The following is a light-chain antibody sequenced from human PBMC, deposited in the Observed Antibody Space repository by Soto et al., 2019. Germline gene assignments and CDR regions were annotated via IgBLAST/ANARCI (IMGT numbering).Light chain of an antibody. J-gene: IGLJ1*01. CDR1: SSDVGGYNY. V-gene: IGLV2-11*01. Sequence: QSAVTQPASVSGSPGQSITISCTGTSSDVGGYNYVSWYQQHPGKAPKLMIYDVSKRPSGVPDRFSGSKSGNTASLTISGLQAEDEADYYCCSYAGSFYVFGTGTKVTVL. CDR3: CSYAGSFYV. CDR2: DVS.